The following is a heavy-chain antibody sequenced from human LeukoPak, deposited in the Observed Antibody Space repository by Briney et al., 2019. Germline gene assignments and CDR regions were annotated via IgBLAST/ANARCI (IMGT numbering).Heavy chain of an antibody. D-gene: IGHD6-19*01. V-gene: IGHV4-34*01. CDR1: GGSFSGYY. CDR2: INHSGST. Sequence: SETLSLTCAVSGGSFSGYYWSWIRQPPGKGLEWIGDINHSGSTKYNPYFKSRVTISVHTSKNQFSLKLSSVTAADTAVYYCARGRLRVAVPGTRYFDLWGRGTLVTVSS. J-gene: IGHJ2*01. CDR3: ARGRLRVAVPGTRYFDL.